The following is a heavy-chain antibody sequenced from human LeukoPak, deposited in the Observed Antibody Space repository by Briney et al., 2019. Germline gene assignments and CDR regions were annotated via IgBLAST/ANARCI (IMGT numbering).Heavy chain of an antibody. V-gene: IGHV1-18*01. D-gene: IGHD4-17*01. Sequence: ASVKVSCKASGYTFTSCGISWVRQAPGQGLEWMGWINAYNGNTNYAQNLQGRVTITADESTSTAYMELSSLRSEDTAVYYCASQSGGDYVDYFDYWGQGTLVTVSS. CDR2: INAYNGNT. CDR1: GYTFTSCG. J-gene: IGHJ4*02. CDR3: ASQSGGDYVDYFDY.